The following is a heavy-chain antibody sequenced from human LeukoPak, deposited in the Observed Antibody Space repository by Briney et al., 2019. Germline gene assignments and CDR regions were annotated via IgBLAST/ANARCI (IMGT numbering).Heavy chain of an antibody. CDR1: GFSFSSFA. Sequence: GGSLRLSCAASGFSFSSFAMTWVRQAPGKGLEWVSSITGGHYATYNTDSVKGRFTISRDNAKNTLYLQMNSLRADDTAIYYCTKDPNGDYIGAFDPWGQGILVTVSS. J-gene: IGHJ5*02. CDR2: ITGGHYAT. CDR3: TKDPNGDYIGAFDP. D-gene: IGHD4-17*01. V-gene: IGHV3-23*01.